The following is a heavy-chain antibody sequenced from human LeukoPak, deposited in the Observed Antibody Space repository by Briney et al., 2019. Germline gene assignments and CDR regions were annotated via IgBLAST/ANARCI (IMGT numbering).Heavy chain of an antibody. Sequence: ASVKVSCKASGYTFTSYDINWVRQATGQGLEWMGWMNPNSGNTGYAQKFQGRVTITRNTSISTAYMELSSLRSEDTAVYYCARDPEGPEYSSGWSDYWGQGTLVTVSS. CDR3: ARDPEGPEYSSGWSDY. V-gene: IGHV1-8*03. D-gene: IGHD6-19*01. CDR1: GYTFTSYD. J-gene: IGHJ4*02. CDR2: MNPNSGNT.